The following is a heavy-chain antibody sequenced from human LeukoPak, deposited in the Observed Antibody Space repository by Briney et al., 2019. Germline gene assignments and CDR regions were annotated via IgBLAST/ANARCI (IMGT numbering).Heavy chain of an antibody. Sequence: GGSLRLSCAASGFTFSSYAMSWVRQAPAKGLEWVSVIYRGGNTYSADSVKGRFTISRDNSKNTLYLQMNRLRAEDTAVYYCAREGDYNYYFDYWGQGTLVTVSS. CDR2: IYRGGNT. V-gene: IGHV3-66*01. J-gene: IGHJ4*02. CDR3: AREGDYNYYFDY. D-gene: IGHD4-17*01. CDR1: GFTFSSYA.